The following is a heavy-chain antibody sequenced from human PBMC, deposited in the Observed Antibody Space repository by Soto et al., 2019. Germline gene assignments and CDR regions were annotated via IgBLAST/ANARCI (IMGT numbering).Heavy chain of an antibody. CDR1: GGTFCSYA. V-gene: IGHV1-69*13. J-gene: IGHJ5*02. D-gene: IGHD3-3*01. CDR2: IIPIFGTA. Sequence: SVKVSCKASGGTFCSYAISWVRQAPGQGLEWMGGIIPIFGTANYAQRFQGRVTITADESTSTAYMELSSLRSEDTAVYYCARAVDYDFWSGSLNWFDPWGQGTLVTVSS. CDR3: ARAVDYDFWSGSLNWFDP.